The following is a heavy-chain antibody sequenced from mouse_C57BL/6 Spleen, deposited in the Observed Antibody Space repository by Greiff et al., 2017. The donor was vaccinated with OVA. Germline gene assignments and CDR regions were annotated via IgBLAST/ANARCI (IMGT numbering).Heavy chain of an antibody. Sequence: VQLQQPGAELVKPGASVKLSCKASGYTFTSYWMQWVKQRPGQGLEWIGEIDPSDSYTNYNQKFKGKATLTVDTSSSTAYMQLSSLTSEDSAVYYCATTVVANYYFDYWGQGTTLTVSS. CDR2: IDPSDSYT. D-gene: IGHD1-1*01. J-gene: IGHJ2*01. V-gene: IGHV1-50*01. CDR3: ATTVVANYYFDY. CDR1: GYTFTSYW.